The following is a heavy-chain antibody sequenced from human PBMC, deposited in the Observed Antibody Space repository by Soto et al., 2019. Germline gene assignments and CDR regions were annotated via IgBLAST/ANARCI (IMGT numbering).Heavy chain of an antibody. CDR3: VNLRLGA. J-gene: IGHJ4*02. CDR2: IDNDGTGT. D-gene: IGHD3-16*01. CDR1: GFTFSSQW. V-gene: IGHV3-74*01. Sequence: EVQLVESGGGLVQPGGSLRLSCAASGFTFSSQWMYWVRQAPGKGLVWVSRIDNDGTGTAYADSVKGRFTISRDNAKNTMYLQMRSLEAEDTAVYYCVNLRLGAWGQRTPVTVSS.